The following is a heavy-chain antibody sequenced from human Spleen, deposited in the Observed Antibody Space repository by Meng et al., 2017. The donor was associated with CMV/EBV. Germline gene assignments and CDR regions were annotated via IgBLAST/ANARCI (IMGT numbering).Heavy chain of an antibody. D-gene: IGHD3-22*01. CDR1: GFTFNPSW. J-gene: IGHJ4*02. Sequence: SGFTFNPSWMPWVRQAPGKGLVWVSRITSDGSSTTYADSVKGRFTISRDNAKNTLYLQMNSLGAEDTAVYYCAREYRLKYDSSGFDFWGQGTLVTVSS. V-gene: IGHV3-74*01. CDR2: ITSDGSST. CDR3: AREYRLKYDSSGFDF.